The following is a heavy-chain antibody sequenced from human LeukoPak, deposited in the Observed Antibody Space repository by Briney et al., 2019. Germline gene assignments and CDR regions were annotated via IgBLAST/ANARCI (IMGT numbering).Heavy chain of an antibody. CDR3: ARNKYSSSWYGTFDY. V-gene: IGHV3-20*04. Sequence: PGGSLRLPCAASGFTFDDYGMSRVRQAPGKGLEWVSGINWNGGSTGYADSVKGRFTISRDNAKNSLYLQMNSLRAEDTPLYYCARNKYSSSWYGTFDYWGQGTLVTVSS. D-gene: IGHD6-13*01. CDR1: GFTFDDYG. CDR2: INWNGGST. J-gene: IGHJ4*02.